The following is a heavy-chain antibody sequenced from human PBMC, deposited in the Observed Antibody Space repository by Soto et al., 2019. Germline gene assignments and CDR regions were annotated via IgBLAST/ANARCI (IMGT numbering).Heavy chain of an antibody. CDR3: ARHKDIVATIGVYFDY. J-gene: IGHJ4*02. CDR2: IYYSGST. CDR1: GGSISSYY. Sequence: SETLSLTCTVSGGSISSYYWSWIRQPPGKGLEWIGYIYYSGSTNYNPSLKSRVTISVDTSKNQFSLKLSSVTAADTAVYYCARHKDIVATIGVYFDYWGQGTLVTVS. D-gene: IGHD5-12*01. V-gene: IGHV4-59*08.